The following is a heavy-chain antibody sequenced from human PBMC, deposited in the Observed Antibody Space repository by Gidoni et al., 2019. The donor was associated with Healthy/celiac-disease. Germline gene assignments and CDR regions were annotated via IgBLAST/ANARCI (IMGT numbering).Heavy chain of an antibody. V-gene: IGHV1-69*06. Sequence: QVQLVQSGAEVTKPGSSVKVSCKASGGTFSSYAISWVRQAPGQGLEWMGGIIPIFGTANYAQKFQGRVTITADKSTSTAYMELSSLRSEETAVYYCARGRYCSGGSCYPNYYGMDVWGQGTTVTVSS. J-gene: IGHJ6*02. CDR2: IIPIFGTA. CDR1: GGTFSSYA. D-gene: IGHD2-15*01. CDR3: ARGRYCSGGSCYPNYYGMDV.